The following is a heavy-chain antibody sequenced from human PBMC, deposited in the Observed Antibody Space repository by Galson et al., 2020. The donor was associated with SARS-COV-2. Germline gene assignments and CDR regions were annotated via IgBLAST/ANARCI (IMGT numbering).Heavy chain of an antibody. CDR3: ARVGGMATTPANYFYYGLDV. Sequence: GGSLRLSCAASAFPFSSYSMNWVRQAPGKGLEWVSSISAGSSYIYYADSVKGRFTISRDNAKNSLYLQMNSLRADDTAVYYCARVGGMATTPANYFYYGLDVWGQGTTVTVSS. CDR2: ISAGSSYI. V-gene: IGHV3-21*01. CDR1: AFPFSSYS. J-gene: IGHJ6*02. D-gene: IGHD2-15*01.